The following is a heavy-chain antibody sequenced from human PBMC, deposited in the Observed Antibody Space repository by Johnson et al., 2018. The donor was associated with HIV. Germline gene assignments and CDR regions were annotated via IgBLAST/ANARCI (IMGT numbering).Heavy chain of an antibody. J-gene: IGHJ3*02. D-gene: IGHD3-22*01. Sequence: VQLVESGGGLVQPGGSLRLSCEGSGFTFSRYWITWVRQAPGKGLEWVANVKQDRSERYYVDSVKGRFTISRDNAKNSLYLQMNSLRADDTAVYYCARVFRDYYDSRGDSYDAFDIWGQGTMVTVSS. CDR2: VKQDRSER. CDR3: ARVFRDYYDSRGDSYDAFDI. V-gene: IGHV3-7*05. CDR1: GFTFSRYW.